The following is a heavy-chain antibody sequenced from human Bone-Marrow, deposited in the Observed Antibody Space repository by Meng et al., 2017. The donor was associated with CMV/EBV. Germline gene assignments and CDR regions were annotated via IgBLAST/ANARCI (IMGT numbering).Heavy chain of an antibody. CDR3: ARDPASRYSGLTSYYYYGMDV. V-gene: IGHV1-69*05. D-gene: IGHD5-12*01. CDR1: GYTFTSFG. J-gene: IGHJ6*02. Sequence: SVKVSCKASGYTFTSFGISWVRQAPGQGLEWMGGIIPIFGTANYAQKFQGRVTITTDESTSTAYMELSSLRSEDTAVYYCARDPASRYSGLTSYYYYGMDVWGQGTTVTVSS. CDR2: IIPIFGTA.